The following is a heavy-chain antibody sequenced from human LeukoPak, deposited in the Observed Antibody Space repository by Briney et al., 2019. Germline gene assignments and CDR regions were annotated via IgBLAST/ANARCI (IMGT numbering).Heavy chain of an antibody. CDR2: IYPGDSDT. CDR3: ARRWRFGELFLDY. D-gene: IGHD3-10*01. V-gene: IGHV5-51*01. Sequence: GESLKISCQGSGYLFTSYWIGWVRQVPGKGLEWMGIIYPGDSDTRYSPSFQGQVTISADKSISTAYLQWSSLKASDTAMYYCARRWRFGELFLDYWGQGTLVTVSS. CDR1: GYLFTSYW. J-gene: IGHJ4*02.